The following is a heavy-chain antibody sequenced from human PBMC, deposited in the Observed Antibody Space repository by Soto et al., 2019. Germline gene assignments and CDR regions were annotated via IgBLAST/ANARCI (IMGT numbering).Heavy chain of an antibody. CDR2: INDYMTTI. Sequence: EVQLVESGGGLVQPGGSLRLSCAASGFTFGKYWMHWVRQAPGKGLVWVSRINDYMTTINYADSVRGRFTISRDNTRNTLFLQMNSLTVEDTAVYYWTRGGLEPFDFWGQGVLVTVSS. D-gene: IGHD1-1*01. V-gene: IGHV3-74*01. J-gene: IGHJ4*02. CDR1: GFTFGKYW. CDR3: TRGGLEPFDF.